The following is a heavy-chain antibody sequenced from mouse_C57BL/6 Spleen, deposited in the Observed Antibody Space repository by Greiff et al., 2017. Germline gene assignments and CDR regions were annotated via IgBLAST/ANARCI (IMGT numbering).Heavy chain of an antibody. V-gene: IGHV1-19*01. CDR3: ARRRGVTTFDY. D-gene: IGHD2-2*01. CDR1: GYTFTDYY. J-gene: IGHJ2*01. CDR2: INPYNGGT. Sequence: VQLQQSGPVLVKPGASVKMSCKASGYTFTDYYMNWVKQSHGKSLEWIGVINPYNGGTSYNQKFKGKATLTVDKSSSTAYMELNSLTSEDSAVYYCARRRGVTTFDYWGQGTTLTVSS.